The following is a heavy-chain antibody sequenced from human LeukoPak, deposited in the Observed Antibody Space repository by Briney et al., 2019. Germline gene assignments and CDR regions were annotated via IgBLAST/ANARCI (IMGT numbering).Heavy chain of an antibody. V-gene: IGHV4-59*01. CDR3: ARGPLYGGSGKVDY. Sequence: SETLSLTCSVSGGSLSSYYWSWLRQPPGKGLEWIGYIYYSGSTNYNPSLKSRVTMSVDTFKNQFSLKLSSVTAADTAVYYCARGPLYGGSGKVDYWGQGTLVTVSS. CDR1: GGSLSSYY. CDR2: IYYSGST. D-gene: IGHD6-19*01. J-gene: IGHJ4*02.